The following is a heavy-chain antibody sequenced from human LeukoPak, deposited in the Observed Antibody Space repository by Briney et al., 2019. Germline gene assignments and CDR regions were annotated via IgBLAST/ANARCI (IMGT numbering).Heavy chain of an antibody. Sequence: GRYLRLSCAASGFTFSSYGIHWVRQAPGKGLEWVGVISYDGANKYYADSVKGRFTISRDNSKNTLYLQMNGLRAEDTAVYYCAKEHVLKGTADYWGQGTLVTVSS. CDR3: AKEHVLKGTADY. V-gene: IGHV3-30*18. J-gene: IGHJ4*02. D-gene: IGHD1-7*01. CDR1: GFTFSSYG. CDR2: ISYDGANK.